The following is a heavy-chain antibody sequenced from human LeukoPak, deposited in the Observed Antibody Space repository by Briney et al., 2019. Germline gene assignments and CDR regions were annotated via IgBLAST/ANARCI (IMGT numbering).Heavy chain of an antibody. Sequence: ASVKVSCKASGSSFSGYYMHWVLQAPGQGLEWMGWINPNSGGTSYAQKFQGRVTMTRDTSISTAYMELSRLRSDDSAVYYCATSGMVRGMDVWGQGTTVTVSS. D-gene: IGHD3-10*01. CDR3: ATSGMVRGMDV. J-gene: IGHJ6*02. V-gene: IGHV1-2*02. CDR2: INPNSGGT. CDR1: GSSFSGYY.